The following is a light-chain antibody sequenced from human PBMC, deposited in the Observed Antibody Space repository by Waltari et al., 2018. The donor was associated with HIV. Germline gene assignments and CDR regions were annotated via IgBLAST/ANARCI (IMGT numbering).Light chain of an antibody. CDR1: SSTIGKNF. CDR2: DNN. V-gene: IGLV1-51*01. Sequence: QSVLTQPPSVSAAPGHKVTISCSGSSSTIGKNFISWYKQLPGTAPKLLIYDNNKRPSGIPDRFSGSKSGTSATLGITGLQTGDEADYYCGTWDSSLSGVVFGGGTKLTVL. J-gene: IGLJ3*02. CDR3: GTWDSSLSGVV.